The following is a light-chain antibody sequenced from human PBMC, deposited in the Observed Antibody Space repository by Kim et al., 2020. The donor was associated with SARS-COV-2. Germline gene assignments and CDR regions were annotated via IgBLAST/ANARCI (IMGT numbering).Light chain of an antibody. CDR1: KLGDKY. V-gene: IGLV3-1*01. CDR2: QDS. CDR3: QAWDSSTWV. J-gene: IGLJ3*02. Sequence: SYELTQPPSVSVSPGQTASITCSGDKLGDKYACWYQQKPGQSPVLVIYQDSKRPSGIPERFSGSNSGNTATLTIIGTQAMDEADYYCQAWDSSTWVFGGGTKLTVL.